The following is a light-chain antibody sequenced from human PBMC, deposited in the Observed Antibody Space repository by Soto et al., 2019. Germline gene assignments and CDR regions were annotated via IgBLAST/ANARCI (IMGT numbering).Light chain of an antibody. J-gene: IGKJ1*01. Sequence: IRMTHGPSSFSASTGYRVTIICRASQCNSSYLAWYQEKPGKAAKLLIYAASTLQSGVPSRFSGSGSGTDFTLTISCLQSEDFATYYCQQYYSYPPWTFGQGTKVDIK. V-gene: IGKV1-8*01. CDR2: AAS. CDR1: QCNSSY. CDR3: QQYYSYPPWT.